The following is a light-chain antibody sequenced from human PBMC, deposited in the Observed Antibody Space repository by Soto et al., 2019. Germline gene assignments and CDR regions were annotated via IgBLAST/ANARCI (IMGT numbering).Light chain of an antibody. CDR1: QSVSSSY. Sequence: IVVSLSPCTLSLSQGERASLSCRASQSVSSSYLAWYQQKPGQAPRLLIYGASSRATGIPDRFSGSGSGTDFTLTISRLEPEDFAVYYCQQYGSSQWTFGQGTKVDIK. V-gene: IGKV3-20*01. CDR3: QQYGSSQWT. CDR2: GAS. J-gene: IGKJ1*01.